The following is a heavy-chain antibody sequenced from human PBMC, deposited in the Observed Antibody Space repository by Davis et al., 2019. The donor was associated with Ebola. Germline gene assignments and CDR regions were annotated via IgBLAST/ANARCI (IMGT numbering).Heavy chain of an antibody. Sequence: GESLKISCTASELTFSNYAMTWVRQVPGKGLEWVSAITDNGGNTYYTDAVKGRFTISRDNSKNTVFLQMNSLRVEDTAVYYCANRRVWGQGTTVTVSS. V-gene: IGHV3-23*01. CDR2: ITDNGGNT. CDR1: ELTFSNYA. J-gene: IGHJ6*02. CDR3: ANRRV.